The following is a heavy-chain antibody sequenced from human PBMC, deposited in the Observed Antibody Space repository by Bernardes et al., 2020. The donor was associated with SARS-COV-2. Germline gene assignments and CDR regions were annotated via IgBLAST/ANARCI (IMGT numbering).Heavy chain of an antibody. V-gene: IGHV1-18*04. CDR2: VSAYNDGK. D-gene: IGHD5-18*01. J-gene: IGHJ4*02. CDR3: ARDLGLDTTMIFFYY. Sequence: ASVKVSCKTSGYSFTDFGISWVRQAAGQGLEWIGWVSAYNDGKKSAQYLQGRVAMTTDTSTGTAYLELRSLRADDTAVYFCARDLGLDTTMIFFYYWGQGTRVTVSS. CDR1: GYSFTDFG.